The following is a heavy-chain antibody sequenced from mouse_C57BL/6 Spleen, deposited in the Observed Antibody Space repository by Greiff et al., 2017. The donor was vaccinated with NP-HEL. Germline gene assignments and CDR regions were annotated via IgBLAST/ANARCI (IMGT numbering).Heavy chain of an antibody. Sequence: EVQLQQSGPELVKPGASVKISCKASGYTFTDYYMNWVKQSHGKSLEWIGDINPNNGGTSYNQKFKGKATLTVDKSSSTAYMELRSLTSEDSAVYYCARWYYEGYAMDYWGQGTSVTVSS. V-gene: IGHV1-26*01. J-gene: IGHJ4*01. CDR1: GYTFTDYY. CDR2: INPNNGGT. D-gene: IGHD1-1*01. CDR3: ARWYYEGYAMDY.